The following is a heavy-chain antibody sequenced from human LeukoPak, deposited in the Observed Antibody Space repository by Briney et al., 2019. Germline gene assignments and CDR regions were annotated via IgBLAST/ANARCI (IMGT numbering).Heavy chain of an antibody. D-gene: IGHD2-15*01. CDR2: INPGNGDT. J-gene: IGHJ6*02. CDR1: GYTFTNYA. V-gene: IGHV1-3*01. CDR3: ARDRWHCRVNCDSVYYFALDV. Sequence: AASVKVSCTGSGYTFTNYAIHWVRQAPGQSLEWLGWINPGNGDTKYSQDFQGRVTINTDTSAATAYVELNSLTSEDTAVYYCARDRWHCRVNCDSVYYFALDVWGQGTTVTVSS.